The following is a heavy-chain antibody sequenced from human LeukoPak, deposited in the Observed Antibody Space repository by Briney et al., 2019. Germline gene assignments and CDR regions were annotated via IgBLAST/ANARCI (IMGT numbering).Heavy chain of an antibody. CDR1: GFTFSNYA. J-gene: IGHJ4*02. D-gene: IGHD5-24*01. CDR2: ISGSGGNT. V-gene: IGHV3-23*01. CDR3: AKRPSGYNYYFDS. Sequence: GGSLRLSYAASGFTFSNYAMSWVRQAPGKGPEWVSAISGSGGNTYYVDSVKGRFTISRDNSRNTLYLQMNSLRAEVTAVYYRAKRPSGYNYYFDSWGQGTLVTVSS.